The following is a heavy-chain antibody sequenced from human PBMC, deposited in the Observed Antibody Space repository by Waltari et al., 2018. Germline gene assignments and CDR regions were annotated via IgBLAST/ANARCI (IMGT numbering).Heavy chain of an antibody. V-gene: IGHV4-38-2*01. CDR1: GYSISSGYY. Sequence: QVQLQESGPGLVKPSETLSLTCAVSGYSISSGYYWGWIRQPPGKGLEWIGGIYHSGRTVYHPSLKSRVTISVGTSKNQCSLKLSSVTAADTAVYYCATAGGAGVGDNWFDPWGQGTLVTVSS. CDR3: ATAGGAGVGDNWFDP. J-gene: IGHJ5*02. D-gene: IGHD3-3*01. CDR2: IYHSGRT.